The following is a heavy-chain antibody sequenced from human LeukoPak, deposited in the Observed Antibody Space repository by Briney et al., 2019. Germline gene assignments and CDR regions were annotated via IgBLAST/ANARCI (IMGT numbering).Heavy chain of an antibody. CDR3: ARGLRYSTGWYYMDV. Sequence: PGGSLRLSCAASGFTFDDYAMHWVRQAPGKGLEWVSGISWNSGSIGYADSVKGRFTISRDNSKNTVYLQMNSLRAEDTAVYHCARGLRYSTGWYYMDVWGKGTTVTISS. CDR2: ISWNSGSI. CDR1: GFTFDDYA. V-gene: IGHV3-9*01. D-gene: IGHD6-19*01. J-gene: IGHJ6*03.